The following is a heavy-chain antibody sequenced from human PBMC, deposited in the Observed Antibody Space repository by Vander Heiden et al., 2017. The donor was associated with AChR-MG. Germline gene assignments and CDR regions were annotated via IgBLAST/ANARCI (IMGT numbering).Heavy chain of an antibody. Sequence: QVQLVESGGGVVQPGRSLRLSCAASGFTFSSYGMHWVRQAPGKGLEWVAVISYDGSNKYYADSVKGRFTISRDNSKNTLYLQMNSLRAEDTAVYYCAKDNGAVANYGMDVWGQGTTVTVSS. D-gene: IGHD5-12*01. CDR2: ISYDGSNK. CDR3: AKDNGAVANYGMDV. J-gene: IGHJ6*02. CDR1: GFTFSSYG. V-gene: IGHV3-30*18.